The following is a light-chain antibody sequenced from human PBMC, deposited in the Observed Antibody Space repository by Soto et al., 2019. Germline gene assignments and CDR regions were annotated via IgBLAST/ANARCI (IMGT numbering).Light chain of an antibody. CDR3: CSYASSTTYV. Sequence: QSVLTQPASVSGSPGQSITISCTGTSSDVGSYNLVSWYQQHPGKAPKLMIYEGTKRSSGVSDRFSGSRSGNTASLTIAGLQAEDEADYYCCSYASSTTYVFVTGTKLTVL. CDR2: EGT. CDR1: SSDVGSYNL. V-gene: IGLV2-23*01. J-gene: IGLJ1*01.